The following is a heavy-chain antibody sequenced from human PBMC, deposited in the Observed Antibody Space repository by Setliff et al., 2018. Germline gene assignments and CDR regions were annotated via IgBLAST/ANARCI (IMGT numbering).Heavy chain of an antibody. D-gene: IGHD6-19*01. V-gene: IGHV4-39*01. CDR1: GGYIGGTSYY. CDR3: ARVGVTSGWAY. Sequence: PSETLSLTCIVPGGYIGGTSYYWGWNRQPPGKGLEWIGSIHFRGTTYYNPSLNRQVTISVDNSKNKFSLNLNSVTAADTAVYYCARVGVTSGWAYWGLGTLVTVSS. J-gene: IGHJ4*02. CDR2: IHFRGTT.